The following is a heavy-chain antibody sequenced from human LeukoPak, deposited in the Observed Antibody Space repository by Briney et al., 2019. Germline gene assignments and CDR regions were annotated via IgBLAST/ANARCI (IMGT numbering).Heavy chain of an antibody. CDR1: GFTFSNYW. J-gene: IGHJ6*02. CDR3: GREGQQSYGMDV. D-gene: IGHD6-13*01. CDR2: IKQGGSEK. V-gene: IGHV3-7*05. Sequence: GGSLRLSCAASGFTFSNYWITWVRQAPGKGLEWVANIKQGGSEKHYVDSVKGRFTISRYDARNSLYLQMNNLRVQDTAVYYWGREGQQSYGMDVWGQGTTVTVSS.